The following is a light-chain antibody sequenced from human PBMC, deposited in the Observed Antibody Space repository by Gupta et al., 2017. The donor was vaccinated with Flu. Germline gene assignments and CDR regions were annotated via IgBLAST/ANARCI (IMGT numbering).Light chain of an antibody. Sequence: DIVMTQSPLSLPVTPGEPASISCRSSQSLLHSNGYNYLDWYLQKPGQSPQLLIYLGSNRASGVPDRFSGSGSGTDFTLKISRVEAEDVGVYYCMQALQTPYTFGQGPSWRSN. J-gene: IGKJ2*01. CDR3: MQALQTPYT. CDR1: QSLLHSNGYNY. V-gene: IGKV2-28*01. CDR2: LGS.